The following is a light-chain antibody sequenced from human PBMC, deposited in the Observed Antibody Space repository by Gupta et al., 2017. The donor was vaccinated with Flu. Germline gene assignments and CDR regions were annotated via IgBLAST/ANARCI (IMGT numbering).Light chain of an antibody. J-gene: IGKJ1*01. Sequence: LGERATINCKSSQSVLYSSNNKNYLAWYQQKPGQPPKLLIYWASTRESGVPDRFSGSGSGTDFTLTISSLQAEDVAVYYCQQYDSTPPWTFGQGTKVEIK. CDR1: QSVLYSSNNKNY. CDR2: WAS. V-gene: IGKV4-1*01. CDR3: QQYDSTPPWT.